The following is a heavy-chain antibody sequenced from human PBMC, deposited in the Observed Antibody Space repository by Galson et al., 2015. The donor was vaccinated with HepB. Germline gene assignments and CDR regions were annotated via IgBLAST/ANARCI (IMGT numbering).Heavy chain of an antibody. D-gene: IGHD3-3*01. V-gene: IGHV3-21*01. CDR2: ISHSSSFM. J-gene: IGHJ4*02. Sequence: SLRLSCAASGFTSSYTWMNWVRQAPGKGLEWVSSISHSSSFMYYADSVKGRFTISRDNARNSLYLQMSSLRAEDTAVYYCARGEAYYNFWSGSHFDHWGQGTLVTVSS. CDR1: GFTSSYTW. CDR3: ARGEAYYNFWSGSHFDH.